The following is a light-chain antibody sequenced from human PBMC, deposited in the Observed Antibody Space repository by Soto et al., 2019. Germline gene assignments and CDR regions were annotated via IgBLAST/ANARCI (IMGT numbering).Light chain of an antibody. Sequence: QTVVTQEPSFSVSPGRTVTLTCGLSSGSVSTSYYPSWYQQTPGQAPRTLIYSTNTRSSGVPDRFSGSILGNKAALTITGAQSADESDYYCLLYMGSSIWVFGGGTNLTVL. CDR2: STN. V-gene: IGLV8-61*01. J-gene: IGLJ3*02. CDR3: LLYMGSSIWV. CDR1: SGSVSTSYY.